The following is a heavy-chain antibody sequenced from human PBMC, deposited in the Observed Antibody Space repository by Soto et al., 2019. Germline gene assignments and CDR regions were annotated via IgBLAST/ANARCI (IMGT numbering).Heavy chain of an antibody. CDR3: ARGATVTQYDY. Sequence: QVQLQESGPGLVKPSETLSLTCTVSGVSVSSGSFYWAWIRQPPGKGLEWIGFISYSGTTNYNPPLKSRVTISLDTPTSQIFLMVSSLTAADTGLYYCARGATVTQYDYWGQGPLVTVSS. CDR2: ISYSGTT. V-gene: IGHV4-61*01. CDR1: GVSVSSGSFY. D-gene: IGHD4-17*01. J-gene: IGHJ4*02.